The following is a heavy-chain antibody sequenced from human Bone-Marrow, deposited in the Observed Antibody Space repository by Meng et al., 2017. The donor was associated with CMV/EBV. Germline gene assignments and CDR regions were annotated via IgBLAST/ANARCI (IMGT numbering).Heavy chain of an antibody. J-gene: IGHJ4*02. D-gene: IGHD2-2*01. CDR1: GYTFSSYD. V-gene: IGHV1-8*01. Sequence: ASVKVSCKASGYTFSSYDIHWVRQATGQGLEWMGWMNPNSGNTGYAQKFQGRVTLTRNTSISTAYMELIDLRAEDTAVYYCARGGPDIVVVPAARGNFDDWGPGPLVTGYS. CDR2: MNPNSGNT. CDR3: ARGGPDIVVVPAARGNFDD.